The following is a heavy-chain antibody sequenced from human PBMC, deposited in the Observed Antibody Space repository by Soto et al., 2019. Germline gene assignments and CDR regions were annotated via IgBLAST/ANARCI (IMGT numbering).Heavy chain of an antibody. CDR3: ARDIGYSSGWYGYYFDY. CDR1: GFTFSSYW. CDR2: INSDGSST. V-gene: IGHV3-74*01. J-gene: IGHJ4*02. Sequence: GGSLRLSCAASGFTFSSYWMHWVRQAPGKGLVWVSRINSDGSSTSYADSVKGRFTISRDNAKNTLYLQMNSLRAEDTAVYYCARDIGYSSGWYGYYFDYWGQGTLVTVSS. D-gene: IGHD6-19*01.